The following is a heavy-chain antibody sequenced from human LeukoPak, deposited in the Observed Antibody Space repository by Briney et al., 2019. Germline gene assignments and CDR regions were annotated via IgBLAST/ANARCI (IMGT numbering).Heavy chain of an antibody. CDR3: ARSRAFNSGAFDP. CDR1: GASVSSASY. D-gene: IGHD1-26*01. Sequence: KPSETLSLTCTVSGASVSSASYWSWIRQPPGKGVEWIAHIYNGVNTNYNPSLKSRVTISVDTSKNQFSLGLNSVTAADTAVYYCARSRAFNSGAFDPWGQGSLVTVSS. J-gene: IGHJ5*02. V-gene: IGHV4-61*01. CDR2: IYNGVNT.